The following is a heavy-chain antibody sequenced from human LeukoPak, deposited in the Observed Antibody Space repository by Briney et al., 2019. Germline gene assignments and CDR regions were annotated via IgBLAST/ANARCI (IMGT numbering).Heavy chain of an antibody. CDR3: ARDGVERYYYDGSGDPNWFDP. Sequence: SVKVSCKASGYTFSGYYIHWVRQAPGQGLEWMGGIIPIFGTANYSQKFKGRVTITADESTSTAYMELSSLRSEDRAVYYCARDGVERYYYDGSGDPNWFDPWGQGTLVTVSS. V-gene: IGHV1-69*13. CDR2: IIPIFGTA. J-gene: IGHJ5*02. CDR1: GYTFSGYY. D-gene: IGHD3-22*01.